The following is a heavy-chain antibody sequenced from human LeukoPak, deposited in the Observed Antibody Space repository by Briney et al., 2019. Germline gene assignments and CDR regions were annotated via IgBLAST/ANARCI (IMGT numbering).Heavy chain of an antibody. V-gene: IGHV4-61*02. D-gene: IGHD3-22*01. CDR3: ARVTGYMIEDYFDY. J-gene: IGHJ4*02. Sequence: NPSETLSLTCTVSGGSISSGSYYWSWIRQPAGKGLEWIGRIYTSGSTNYNPSLKSRVTISVDTSKNQFSLKLSSVTAADTAVYYCARVTGYMIEDYFDYWGQGTLVTVSS. CDR2: IYTSGST. CDR1: GGSISSGSYY.